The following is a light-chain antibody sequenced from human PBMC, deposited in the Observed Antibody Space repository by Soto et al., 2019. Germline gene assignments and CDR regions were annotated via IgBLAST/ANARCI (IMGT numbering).Light chain of an antibody. V-gene: IGKV1-5*03. CDR3: QQYNTYWT. CDR1: QTISNW. J-gene: IGKJ1*01. CDR2: KAS. Sequence: DIQMTQSPSTLSASVGDRVTITCRASQTISNWLAWYQQKPGKAPKILLYKASNLESGVPLRFSGNGSGTEFALTISSLQPDDFATYYCQQYNTYWTFAQGTKV.